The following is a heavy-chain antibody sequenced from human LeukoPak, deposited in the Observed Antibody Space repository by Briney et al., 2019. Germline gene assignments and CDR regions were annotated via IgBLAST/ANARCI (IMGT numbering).Heavy chain of an antibody. J-gene: IGHJ4*02. V-gene: IGHV3-30*14. D-gene: IGHD2-21*02. CDR1: RFIFSSYA. CDR3: ASIVVVTAWDYFDY. CDR2: LSYDGSDK. Sequence: GSLRLSCAASRFIFSSYAMHWVRQAPGKGLEWVAVLSYDGSDKYYADSVKGRFTISRDNSKNTLYLQMNSLRAEDTAVYYCASIVVVTAWDYFDYWGQGTLVTVSS.